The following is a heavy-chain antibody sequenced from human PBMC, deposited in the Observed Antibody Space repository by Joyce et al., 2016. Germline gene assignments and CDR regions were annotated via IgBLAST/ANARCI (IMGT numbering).Heavy chain of an antibody. CDR3: ARDEGALAGPVDY. CDR1: GFNFRSHN. CDR2: ISSASNYI. Sequence: EVQLAESGGGLVKPGGSLRLSCVGLGFNFRSHNMNWVRQAPGKGLEWVSSISSASNYIYYADSVKGRFTISRDNAKNSLYLHMSSLRVEDTSVYYCARDEGALAGPVDYWGQGTLVTVSS. V-gene: IGHV3-21*01. D-gene: IGHD6-19*01. J-gene: IGHJ4*02.